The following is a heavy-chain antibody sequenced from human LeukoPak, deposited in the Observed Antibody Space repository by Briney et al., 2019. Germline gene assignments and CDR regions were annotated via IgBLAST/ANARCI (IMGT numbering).Heavy chain of an antibody. V-gene: IGHV3-9*01. CDR1: GFTFDDYA. Sequence: RSGGSLRLSCAASGFTFDDYAMHWVRQAPGKGLEWVSGISWNSGSTGYADSVKGRFTISRDNAKNSLYLQMNSLRAEDTAVYYCARITGNSPYSSGWYPIDYWGQGTLVTVSS. D-gene: IGHD6-19*01. J-gene: IGHJ4*02. CDR2: ISWNSGST. CDR3: ARITGNSPYSSGWYPIDY.